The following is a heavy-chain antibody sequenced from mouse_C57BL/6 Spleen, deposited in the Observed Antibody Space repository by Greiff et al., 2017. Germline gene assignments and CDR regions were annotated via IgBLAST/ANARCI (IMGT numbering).Heavy chain of an antibody. Sequence: VQLQQPGAELVKPGASVKLSCKASGYTFTSYGMHWVKQRTGRGLEWIGRIDPNSGGTKYNEKFKSKATLTVDKPSSTTYMQLSSLTSEDSAVYYCATAQATLYYAMDYWGQGTSVTVSS. CDR1: GYTFTSYG. J-gene: IGHJ4*01. D-gene: IGHD3-2*02. V-gene: IGHV1-72*01. CDR2: IDPNSGGT. CDR3: ATAQATLYYAMDY.